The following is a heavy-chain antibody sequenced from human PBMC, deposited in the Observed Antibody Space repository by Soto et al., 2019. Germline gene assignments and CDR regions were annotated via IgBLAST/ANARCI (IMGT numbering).Heavy chain of an antibody. CDR3: ARYSGREDPSYDYSYVMDV. CDR2: IIGSGGRT. V-gene: IGHV3-23*01. D-gene: IGHD5-12*01. J-gene: IGHJ6*02. CDR1: GFTFSNYA. Sequence: PAGSLRLSCAASGFTFSNYAMSWVRQPPGKGLEWDSRIIGSGGRTYYGDSGKGRFTISRDNSKNTMYMQMNSVRAEETAVYYCARYSGREDPSYDYSYVMDVWGQGTTVTVSS.